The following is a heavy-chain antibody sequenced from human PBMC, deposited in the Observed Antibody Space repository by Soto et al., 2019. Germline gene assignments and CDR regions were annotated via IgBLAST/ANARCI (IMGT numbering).Heavy chain of an antibody. CDR1: GASISGFY. J-gene: IGHJ5*02. CDR3: VRGGTKTLRDWFDP. Sequence: SETLSLTCTVSGASISGFYWSWIRKSAGKGLEWVGRIYATGTTDYNPSLKSRVMMSVDTSKKQFSLKLRSVTAADTAVYYCVRGGTKTLRDWFDPWGQGISVTVSS. V-gene: IGHV4-4*07. D-gene: IGHD1-1*01. CDR2: IYATGTT.